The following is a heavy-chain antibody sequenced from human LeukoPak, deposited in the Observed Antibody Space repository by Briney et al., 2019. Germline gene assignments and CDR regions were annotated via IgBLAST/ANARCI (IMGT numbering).Heavy chain of an antibody. J-gene: IGHJ6*02. Sequence: GGSLRLSCAASGFTFSSYAMHWVRQAPGKGLEWVAVISYDGSNKYYADSVKGRFTISRDNSKNTLYLQMNSLRVEDTAVYYCAREDYYYYYGMDVWGQGTTVTVSS. V-gene: IGHV3-30-3*01. CDR3: AREDYYYYYGMDV. CDR2: ISYDGSNK. CDR1: GFTFSSYA.